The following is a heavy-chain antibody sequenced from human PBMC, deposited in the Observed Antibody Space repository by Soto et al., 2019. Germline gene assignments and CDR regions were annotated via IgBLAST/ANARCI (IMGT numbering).Heavy chain of an antibody. CDR1: GFTFSSYS. J-gene: IGHJ4*02. Sequence: GGSLRLSCAASGFTFSSYSMNWVRQAPGKGLEWVSSISSSSSYIYYADSVKGRFTISRDNAKNSLYLQMNSLRAEDTAVYYCARDWPYSSGYYYDGNFDYWGQGTLVTVSS. CDR2: ISSSSSYI. V-gene: IGHV3-21*01. CDR3: ARDWPYSSGYYYDGNFDY. D-gene: IGHD3-22*01.